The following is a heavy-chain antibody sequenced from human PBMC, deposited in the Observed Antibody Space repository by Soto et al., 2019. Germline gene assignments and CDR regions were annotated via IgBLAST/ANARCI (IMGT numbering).Heavy chain of an antibody. D-gene: IGHD3-3*01. Sequence: AGGSLRLSCAASGFTFSSYEMNWVRQAPGKGLEWVSYISSSGSTIYYADSVKGRFTISRDNAKNSLYLQMNSLRAEDTAVYYCARGFGLEWLFNFDYWGQGTLVTVSS. CDR1: GFTFSSYE. V-gene: IGHV3-48*03. CDR2: ISSSGSTI. CDR3: ARGFGLEWLFNFDY. J-gene: IGHJ4*02.